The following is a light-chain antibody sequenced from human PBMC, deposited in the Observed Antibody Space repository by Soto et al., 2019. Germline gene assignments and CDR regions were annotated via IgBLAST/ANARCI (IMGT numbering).Light chain of an antibody. CDR2: GAS. V-gene: IGKV3-15*01. J-gene: IGKJ4*01. CDR1: QSVRSN. CDR3: QQYNNWPALT. Sequence: EIVMTQSPATLSVSPGERATLSCRASQSVRSNLAWYQQKPGQAPRLLIYGASTRATGIPARFSGSGSGTEFTLTVSSLQSEDFAVYYCQQYNNWPALTFGGGTKVDNK.